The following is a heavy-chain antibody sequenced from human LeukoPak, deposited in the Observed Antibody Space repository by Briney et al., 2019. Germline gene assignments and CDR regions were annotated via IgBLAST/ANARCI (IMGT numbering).Heavy chain of an antibody. Sequence: SQTLSLTCTVSGGSISSGDYYWSWIRQPPGKGLEWIGYIHYSGSTYYNPSLKSRVTISVDTSKNQFSLKLSSVTAADTAVYYCARTGNYYYGMDVWGQGTTVTVSS. CDR2: IHYSGST. J-gene: IGHJ6*02. CDR3: ARTGNYYYGMDV. V-gene: IGHV4-30-4*01. D-gene: IGHD1-14*01. CDR1: GGSISSGDYY.